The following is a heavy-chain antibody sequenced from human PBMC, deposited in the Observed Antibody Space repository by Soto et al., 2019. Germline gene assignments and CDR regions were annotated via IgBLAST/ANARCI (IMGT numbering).Heavy chain of an antibody. CDR3: ARASGYTIFGVVTLNWFDP. D-gene: IGHD3-3*01. J-gene: IGHJ5*02. CDR1: GGSISSYY. Sequence: PSETLSLTCTVSGGSISSYYWSWIRQPPGKGLEWIGYIYYSGSTNYNPSLKSRVTISVDTSKNQFSLKLSSVTAADTAVYYCARASGYTIFGVVTLNWFDPWGQGTLVTVSS. V-gene: IGHV4-59*01. CDR2: IYYSGST.